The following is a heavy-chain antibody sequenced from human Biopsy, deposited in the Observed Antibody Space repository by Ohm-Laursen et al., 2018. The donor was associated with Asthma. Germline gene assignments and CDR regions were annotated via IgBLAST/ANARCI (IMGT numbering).Heavy chain of an antibody. CDR2: FDIEDGEA. Sequence: GASVKVSCKISGDTLTERSIHWVRQAPGKGLEWMGGFDIEDGEASYAQKFKGRVTLTEDPSTDTVYMEVSSLRSDDTAVYYCATDHWNPQKDYDYWGQGTLVTVSS. CDR1: GDTLTERS. V-gene: IGHV1-24*01. J-gene: IGHJ4*02. D-gene: IGHD1-1*01. CDR3: ATDHWNPQKDYDY.